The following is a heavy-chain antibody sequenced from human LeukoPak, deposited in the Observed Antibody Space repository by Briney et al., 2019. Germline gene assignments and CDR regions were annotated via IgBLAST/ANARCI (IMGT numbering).Heavy chain of an antibody. V-gene: IGHV3-33*03. CDR3: AGVLGVRDLAYFDY. J-gene: IGHJ4*03. CDR1: GFTFSSCG. Sequence: PGGSLRLSCAASGFTFSSCGMHWVRQAPGKGLEWVAVIWYDGSNKYYADSVKGRFSISRDNAKNTLYLQMNSLRAEDTAVYYCAGVLGVRDLAYFDYWGHGTLVTVSS. D-gene: IGHD3-10*01. CDR2: IWYDGSNK.